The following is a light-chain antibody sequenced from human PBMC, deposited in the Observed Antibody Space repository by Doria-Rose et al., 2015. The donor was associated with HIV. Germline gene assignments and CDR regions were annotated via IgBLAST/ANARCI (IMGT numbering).Light chain of an antibody. Sequence: EIVLTQSPGTLSLSPGARATLSCRASQSFSSTYLAWYQQKPGQAPSLLIYDGSTMATGITDRFSASGSGTDFTLTINRLEPEDFALYYCHQYGTSWTFGQGTKVEI. CDR1: QSFSSTY. J-gene: IGKJ1*01. CDR2: DGS. CDR3: HQYGTSWT. V-gene: IGKV3-20*01.